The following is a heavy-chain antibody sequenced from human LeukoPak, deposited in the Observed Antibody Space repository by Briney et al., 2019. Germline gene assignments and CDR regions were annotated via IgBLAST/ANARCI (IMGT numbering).Heavy chain of an antibody. CDR1: GGSISSSSYY. J-gene: IGHJ5*02. CDR3: ARNPLWFGEPHNWFDP. CDR2: IYYSGST. V-gene: IGHV4-39*07. Sequence: PSETLSLTCTVSGGSISSSSYYWGWIRQPPGKGLEWIGSIYYSGSTYYNPSLKSRVTISVDTSKNQFSLKLSSVTAADTAVYYCARNPLWFGEPHNWFDPWGQGTLVTVSS. D-gene: IGHD3-10*01.